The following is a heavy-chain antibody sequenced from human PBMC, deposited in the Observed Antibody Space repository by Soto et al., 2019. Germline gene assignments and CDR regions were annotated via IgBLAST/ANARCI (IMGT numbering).Heavy chain of an antibody. V-gene: IGHV3-13*05. D-gene: IGHD3-10*01. CDR3: ARGPQRVRERTYYYRMYV. CDR2: IGDIDDP. Sequence: SCKASGCTFSSCGISWVRQTTGKGLEWVSGIGDIDDPYYADSVKGRLTICSEIAKNSLYLQMDGLRPGDSAVYYCARGPQRVRERTYYYRMYVWGQGTTVTVSS. CDR1: GCTFSSCG. J-gene: IGHJ6*02.